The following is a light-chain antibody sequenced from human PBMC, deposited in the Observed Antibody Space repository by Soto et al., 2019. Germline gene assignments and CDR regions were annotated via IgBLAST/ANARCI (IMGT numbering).Light chain of an antibody. V-gene: IGKV3-20*01. CDR3: QQYGSSTWT. CDR1: QSVSSSY. CDR2: GAS. J-gene: IGKJ1*01. Sequence: EIVLTQSPGTLSLSPGERAILSCRASQSVSSSYLAWYQQKTGQAPRLLIYGASSRATGIPDRFSGSGSGTDFTLTISRLEPEDFAVYYCQQYGSSTWTFGQGTKVDIK.